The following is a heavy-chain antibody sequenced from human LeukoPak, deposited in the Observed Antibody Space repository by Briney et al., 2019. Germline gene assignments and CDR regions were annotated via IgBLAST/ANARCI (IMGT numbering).Heavy chain of an antibody. D-gene: IGHD1-26*01. CDR1: GFTFSSYA. CDR2: ISGSGGST. V-gene: IGHV3-23*01. J-gene: IGHJ4*02. CDR3: AKEDSIVGAEGYFDY. Sequence: GGSLRLSCAASGFTFSSYAMSWVRQAQGKGGGWVSAISGSGGSTYYADSVKGRFTISRDNSKNTLYLQMNSLRAEDTAVYYCAKEDSIVGAEGYFDYWGQGTLVTVSS.